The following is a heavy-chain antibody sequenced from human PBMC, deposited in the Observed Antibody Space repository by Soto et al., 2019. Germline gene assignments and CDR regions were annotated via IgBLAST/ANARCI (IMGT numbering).Heavy chain of an antibody. J-gene: IGHJ4*02. CDR2: IQSAGSIE. CDR1: GFRFRNYG. V-gene: IGHV3-30*02. CDR3: AKDNDYSAHSSILDY. Sequence: GGSLRLSCVGTGFRFRNYGMHWVRQAPGKGLEWVTAIQSAGSIEYYVDSVRGRFIISRDDSKNTVYLQMNSLRVEDTAVYYCAKDNDYSAHSSILDYWGLGTLVTVYS. D-gene: IGHD1-26*01.